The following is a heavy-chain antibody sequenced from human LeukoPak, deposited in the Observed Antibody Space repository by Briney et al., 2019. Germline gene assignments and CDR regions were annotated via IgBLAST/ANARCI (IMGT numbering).Heavy chain of an antibody. V-gene: IGHV1-2*02. J-gene: IGHJ4*02. CDR3: ARGGTKWELPTRVDY. CDR1: GYTFTGYY. CDR2: INPNSGGT. D-gene: IGHD1-26*01. Sequence: ASVKVSCKASGYTFTGYYMHWVRQAPGQGLEWMGWINPNSGGTNYAQKFQGRVTMTRDTSISTAYMELSRLRSDDTAVYYCARGGTKWELPTRVDYWGQGTLVTVSS.